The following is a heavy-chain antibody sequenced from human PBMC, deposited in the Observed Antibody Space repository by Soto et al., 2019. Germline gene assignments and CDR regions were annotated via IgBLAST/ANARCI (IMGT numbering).Heavy chain of an antibody. J-gene: IGHJ4*02. CDR3: AKDRSWKRGYFCY. V-gene: IGHV3-9*01. D-gene: IGHD2-15*01. CDR2: SSWNSVSI. Sequence: PGGSLRLSGPASGFTFEDCAMPWVRQAPGKGLEWVSGSSWNSVSIGYADSVKGRFAISRDNAKNSLYLQMNRLRAEDTAVYYCAKDRSWKRGYFCYCGQGTLVTVSS. CDR1: GFTFEDCA.